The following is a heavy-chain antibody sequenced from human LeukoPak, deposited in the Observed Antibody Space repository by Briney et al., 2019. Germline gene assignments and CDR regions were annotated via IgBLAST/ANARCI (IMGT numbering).Heavy chain of an antibody. CDR3: AKDLAGYYYYYYMDV. D-gene: IGHD3-16*01. CDR1: GFTFSSYG. CDR2: ISYDGSNK. Sequence: PGRSLRLSCAASGFTFSSYGMHWVRQAPGKGLEWVAVISYDGSNKYYADSVKGRFTISRDNSKNTLYLQMNSLRAEDTAVYYCAKDLAGYYYYYYMDVWGKGTTVTVSS. V-gene: IGHV3-30*18. J-gene: IGHJ6*03.